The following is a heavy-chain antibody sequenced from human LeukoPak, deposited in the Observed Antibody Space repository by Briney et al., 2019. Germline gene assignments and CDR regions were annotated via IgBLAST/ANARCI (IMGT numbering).Heavy chain of an antibody. J-gene: IGHJ4*02. D-gene: IGHD3-10*01. V-gene: IGHV3-23*01. CDR3: AKDLVTGSLDY. CDR1: GFTFRRYG. CDR2: ISGSGGNT. Sequence: GGSLRLSCAASGFTFRRYGMTWVRQAPGKGLEWVSSISGSGGNTFYADSVKGRFTISRDNSKNTLYLQMNSLRAEDTAIYYCAKDLVTGSLDYWGQGTLVTVSS.